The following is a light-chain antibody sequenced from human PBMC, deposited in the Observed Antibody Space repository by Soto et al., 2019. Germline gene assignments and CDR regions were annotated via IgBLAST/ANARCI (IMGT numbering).Light chain of an antibody. CDR3: QKYHSAPPT. CDR1: QDIRYF. V-gene: IGKV1-27*01. Sequence: IQLTQSPSSLSASVGDRVTITCRASQDIRYFVAWYQQKPGTVPRLLIFGASTLQSGVPSRFSGSGSGTEFTFSISNLQPEDIGTFYCQKYHSAPPTFGHGTRVEIK. CDR2: GAS. J-gene: IGKJ1*01.